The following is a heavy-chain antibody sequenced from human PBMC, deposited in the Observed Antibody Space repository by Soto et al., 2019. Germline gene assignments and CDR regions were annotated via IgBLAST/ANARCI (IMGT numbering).Heavy chain of an antibody. CDR2: INSDGSST. J-gene: IGHJ6*02. CDR3: ARDLHPGYSSSWYYLRHYYGMDV. D-gene: IGHD6-13*01. CDR1: GFTFSSYW. Sequence: GSLRLSCAASGFTFSSYWMHWVRQAPGKGLVWVSRINSDGSSTSYADSVKGRFTISRDNAKNTLYLQMNSLRAEDTAVYYCARDLHPGYSSSWYYLRHYYGMDVWGQGTTVTVSS. V-gene: IGHV3-74*01.